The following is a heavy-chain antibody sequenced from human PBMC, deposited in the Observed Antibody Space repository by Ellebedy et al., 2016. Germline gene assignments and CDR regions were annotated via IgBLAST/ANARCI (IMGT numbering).Heavy chain of an antibody. CDR2: ISSSGSTI. Sequence: GESLKISXAASGFTFSDYYMSWIRQAPGKGLEWVSYISSSGSTIYYADSVKGRFTISRDNAKNSLYLQMNSLRAEDTAVYYCARDTADIVATITGYYYYYGMDVWGQGTTVTVSS. CDR1: GFTFSDYY. D-gene: IGHD5-12*01. CDR3: ARDTADIVATITGYYYYYGMDV. J-gene: IGHJ6*02. V-gene: IGHV3-11*04.